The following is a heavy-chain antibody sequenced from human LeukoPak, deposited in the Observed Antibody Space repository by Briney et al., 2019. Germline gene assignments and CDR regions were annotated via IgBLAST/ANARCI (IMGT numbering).Heavy chain of an antibody. CDR2: MKQDGNEE. J-gene: IGHJ4*02. D-gene: IGHD6-19*01. CDR1: GFTFSTYW. V-gene: IGHV3-7*05. Sequence: PGGSLRLSCAVSGFTFSTYWMSWVRQAPGKGLECVANMKQDGNEEYYVDSVKGRFTISRDNAKNSLYLQMNSLRAEDTAVYYCSRPYSSGWYRGFNFWGQGTLVTVSS. CDR3: SRPYSSGWYRGFNF.